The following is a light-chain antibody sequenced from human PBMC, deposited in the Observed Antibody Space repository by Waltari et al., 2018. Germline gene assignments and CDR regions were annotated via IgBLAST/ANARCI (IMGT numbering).Light chain of an antibody. CDR1: QSINTY. J-gene: IGKJ4*01. V-gene: IGKV1-39*01. Sequence: IQMTQSPSSLSASVGDRVTITCRASQSINTYVNWYQQKPGKAPKLLIFTASTLEGGVPSRFSGGGSGTHFTLTISSLQTEDCATYYCQQSYITPLTFGGGTKVEI. CDR2: TAS. CDR3: QQSYITPLT.